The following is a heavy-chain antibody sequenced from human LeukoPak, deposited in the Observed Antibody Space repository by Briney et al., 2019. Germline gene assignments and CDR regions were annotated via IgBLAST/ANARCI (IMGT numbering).Heavy chain of an antibody. CDR1: GGSISSSSYF. J-gene: IGHJ4*02. D-gene: IGHD2-8*01. Sequence: SETLSLTCAVSGGSISSSSYFWGWIRQPPGKGLEWIGTIYYSGSTYYNPSLKSRVTISVDTSKNRFSLKLSSVTAADTAVYFCARDVSVSALDYWGQGTLVTVSS. CDR3: ARDVSVSALDY. CDR2: IYYSGST. V-gene: IGHV4-39*07.